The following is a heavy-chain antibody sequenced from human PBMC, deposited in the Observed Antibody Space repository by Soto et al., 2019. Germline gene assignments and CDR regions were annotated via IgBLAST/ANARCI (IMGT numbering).Heavy chain of an antibody. J-gene: IGHJ4*02. CDR1: GLIFSDYA. Sequence: EVQLLESGGNLVQPGGSLRLSCAASGLIFSDYAMSWVRQAPGKGLECVACISGSGGDTFYADSVKGRFTISRDNSNNTLSLHMNSLRVDHTDVYFCEKDRFGIVGPVDYWGQGPLVTVSS. CDR2: ISGSGGDT. V-gene: IGHV3-23*01. CDR3: EKDRFGIVGPVDY. D-gene: IGHD1-26*01.